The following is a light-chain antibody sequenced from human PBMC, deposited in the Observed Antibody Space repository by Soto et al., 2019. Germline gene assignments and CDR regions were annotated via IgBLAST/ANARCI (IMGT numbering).Light chain of an antibody. CDR2: EVN. J-gene: IGLJ2*01. CDR1: SSDIGAYNY. V-gene: IGLV2-8*01. Sequence: QSALTQPPSASGSPGQSVTISCTGTSSDIGAYNYVSWFQQHPGEAPKLIISEVNKRPSGVPNRFSGSKSGNTASLTVSGLQAEDEADYYCSSFAGSPVVFGGGTKLTVL. CDR3: SSFAGSPVV.